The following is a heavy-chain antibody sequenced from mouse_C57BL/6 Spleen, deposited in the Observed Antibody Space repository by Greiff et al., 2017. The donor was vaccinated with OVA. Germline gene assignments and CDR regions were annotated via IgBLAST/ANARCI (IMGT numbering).Heavy chain of an antibody. CDR1: GYTFTSYG. Sequence: QVQLQQSGAELARPGASVKLSCKASGYTFTSYGISWVKQRTGQGLEWIGEIYPRSGNTYYNEKFKGKATLTADKSSSTAYMELRSLTSEDSAVYFCARNEGRDITTVVATRAMDYWGQGTSVTVSS. CDR2: IYPRSGNT. D-gene: IGHD1-1*01. J-gene: IGHJ4*01. V-gene: IGHV1-81*01. CDR3: ARNEGRDITTVVATRAMDY.